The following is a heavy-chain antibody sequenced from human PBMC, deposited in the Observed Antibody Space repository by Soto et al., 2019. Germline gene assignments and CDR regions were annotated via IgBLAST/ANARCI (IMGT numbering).Heavy chain of an antibody. V-gene: IGHV6-1*01. CDR3: AGTTSHKWYYMDV. J-gene: IGHJ6*03. CDR1: GDSVSSNSAA. Sequence: QVQLQASGPGLVKPSQTLSLTCAISGDSVSSNSAAWNWIRLSPSRGLEWLASTYYRSRCYKDYAVSVRSRITINPDTSKNPFSLQLTSVTHEDTAVYSCAGTTSHKWYYMDVWGKGTTVTVSS. CDR2: TYYRSRCYK. D-gene: IGHD1-7*01.